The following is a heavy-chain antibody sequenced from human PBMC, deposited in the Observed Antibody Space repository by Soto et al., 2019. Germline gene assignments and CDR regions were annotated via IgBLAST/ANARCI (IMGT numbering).Heavy chain of an antibody. CDR1: GGSISSYY. V-gene: IGHV4-59*08. J-gene: IGHJ4*02. D-gene: IGHD2-15*01. Sequence: SETLSLTSTVSGGSISSYYWSWIRQPPGKGLEWIGYIYYSGSTNYNPSLKSRVTISVDTSKNQFSLKLSSVTAADTAVYYCARNYCSGGSCYSIDYWGQGTLVT. CDR3: ARNYCSGGSCYSIDY. CDR2: IYYSGST.